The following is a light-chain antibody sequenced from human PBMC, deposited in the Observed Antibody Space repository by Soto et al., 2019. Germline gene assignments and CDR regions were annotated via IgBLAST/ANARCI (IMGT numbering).Light chain of an antibody. V-gene: IGKV3-20*01. CDR1: QTVTSSY. CDR3: QHYGSSPSLYT. J-gene: IGKJ2*01. CDR2: GVS. Sequence: EIVLTQSPGTLSLSPGEGATLSCRASQTVTSSYVGWYQQRPGQAPRLLIYGVSSRTTGIPDRFSGSGSGTDFTLTITRLEPEDFAVYYCQHYGSSPSLYTFGQGTKLEIK.